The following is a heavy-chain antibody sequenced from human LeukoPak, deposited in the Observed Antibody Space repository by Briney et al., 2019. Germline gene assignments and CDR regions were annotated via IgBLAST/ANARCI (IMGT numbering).Heavy chain of an antibody. D-gene: IGHD6-19*01. Sequence: GASVKVSCKASGYTFTSYGISWVRQAPGQGLEWMGWISAYNGNTNYAQKLQDRVTMTTDTSTSTAYMELRSLRSDDTAVYYCARGFVGSSGWYGPLKFDYWGQGTLVTVSS. CDR2: ISAYNGNT. J-gene: IGHJ4*02. CDR1: GYTFTSYG. V-gene: IGHV1-18*01. CDR3: ARGFVGSSGWYGPLKFDY.